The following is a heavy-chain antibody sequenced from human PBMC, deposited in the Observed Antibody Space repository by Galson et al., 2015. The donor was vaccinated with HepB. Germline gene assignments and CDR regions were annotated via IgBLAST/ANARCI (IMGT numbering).Heavy chain of an antibody. CDR1: GFTFSSYA. CDR3: ARDGNTLRYYDFWSGPLSPYYYYGMDV. CDR2: ISYDGSNK. V-gene: IGHV3-30-3*01. D-gene: IGHD3-3*01. J-gene: IGHJ6*02. Sequence: SLRLSCAASGFTFSSYAMHWVRQAPGKGLEWVAVISYDGSNKYYADSVKGRFTISRDNSKNTLYLQMNSLRAEDTAVYYCARDGNTLRYYDFWSGPLSPYYYYGMDVWGQGTTVTVSS.